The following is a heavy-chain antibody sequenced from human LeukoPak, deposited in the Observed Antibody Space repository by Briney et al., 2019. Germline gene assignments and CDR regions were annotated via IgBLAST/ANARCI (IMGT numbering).Heavy chain of an antibody. J-gene: IGHJ5*02. CDR3: ARDNSVRDEAWWFNP. Sequence: GASVKVSCKASGYTFTSYDINWVRQATGQGLEWMGWINPNSGGTNYAQEFQGRVTMTRDTSISTAYMELSRLRSDDTAVYYCARDNSVRDEAWWFNPWGQGTLVTVSP. V-gene: IGHV1-2*02. D-gene: IGHD5-24*01. CDR1: GYTFTSYD. CDR2: INPNSGGT.